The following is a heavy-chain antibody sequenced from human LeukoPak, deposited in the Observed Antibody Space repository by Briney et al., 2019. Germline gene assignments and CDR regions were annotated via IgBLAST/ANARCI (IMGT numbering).Heavy chain of an antibody. D-gene: IGHD3-10*01. Sequence: SGGSLRLSCATSGFTFSSYTMNWVRQIPGKGLEWVSTVSDGARNTHYADSVKGRFTISRDDSLNRLYLQMNSLRAEDTAVYYCAKNPFVGYGSDYFDDWGQGTLVTVSS. CDR3: AKNPFVGYGSDYFDD. CDR1: GFTFSSYT. J-gene: IGHJ4*02. V-gene: IGHV3-23*01. CDR2: VSDGARNT.